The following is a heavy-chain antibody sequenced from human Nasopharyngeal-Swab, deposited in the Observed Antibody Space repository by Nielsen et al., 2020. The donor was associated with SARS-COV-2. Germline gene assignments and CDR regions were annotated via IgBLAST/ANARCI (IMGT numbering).Heavy chain of an antibody. J-gene: IGHJ3*02. D-gene: IGHD3-22*01. Sequence: GESLKISCAASGFTFSSYDMHWVRQATGKGLEWVSAIGTAGDTYYPGPVKGRFTISRENAKNSLYLQMNSLRAEDTAVYYCARVSAYYDSSGHYDAFDIWGQGTMVTVSS. V-gene: IGHV3-13*01. CDR2: IGTAGDT. CDR1: GFTFSSYD. CDR3: ARVSAYYDSSGHYDAFDI.